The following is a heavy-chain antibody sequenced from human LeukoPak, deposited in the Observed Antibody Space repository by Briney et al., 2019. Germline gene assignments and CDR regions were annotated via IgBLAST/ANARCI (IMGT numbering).Heavy chain of an antibody. D-gene: IGHD3-3*01. Sequence: GASVKVSCKASGYTFTSYAMNWVRQAPGQGLEWMGWINTITGNPTYAQGFTGRFVFSLDTSVSTAYLQISSLKAEDTAVYYCARGLSAVRYLEWLLPEANWFDPWGQGTLVTVSS. CDR3: ARGLSAVRYLEWLLPEANWFDP. J-gene: IGHJ5*02. CDR1: GYTFTSYA. CDR2: INTITGNP. V-gene: IGHV7-4-1*02.